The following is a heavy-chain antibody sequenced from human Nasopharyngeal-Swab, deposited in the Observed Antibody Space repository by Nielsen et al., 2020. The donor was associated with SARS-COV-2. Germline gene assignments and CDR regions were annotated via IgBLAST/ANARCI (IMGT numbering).Heavy chain of an antibody. CDR3: ARVARASGRVGGRWFDP. Sequence: SETLSLTCSVSGGSISNYFWSWVRQPPGKGLEWIGYSGNTNYNPSLKSRVTISVDTSKNQFSLKLSSVTAADTALYYCARVARASGRVGGRWFDPWGQGTLVTVPQ. J-gene: IGHJ5*02. V-gene: IGHV4-59*01. CDR2: SGNT. D-gene: IGHD1-26*01. CDR1: GGSISNYF.